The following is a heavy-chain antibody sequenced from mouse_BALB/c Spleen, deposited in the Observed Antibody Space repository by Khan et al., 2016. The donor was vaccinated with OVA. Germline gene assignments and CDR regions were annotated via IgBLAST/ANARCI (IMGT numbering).Heavy chain of an antibody. D-gene: IGHD1-1*01. Sequence: EVELVESGGGLVQPGGSLKFSCAASGFTFSNYGMSWVRQTTEKRLERVATISSGGSYTYYPYSVKGRFTISSDNANKTLYLKMSSLRSEDTAMYYCARTPGYYGSNYFDYWGQGTTLTVTS. V-gene: IGHV5-9-3*01. CDR3: ARTPGYYGSNYFDY. CDR1: GFTFSNYG. CDR2: ISSGGSYT. J-gene: IGHJ2*01.